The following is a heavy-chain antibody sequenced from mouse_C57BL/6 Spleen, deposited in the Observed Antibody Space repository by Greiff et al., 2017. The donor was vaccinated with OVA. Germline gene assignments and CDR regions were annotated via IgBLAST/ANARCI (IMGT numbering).Heavy chain of an antibody. Sequence: EVQLVESGGDLVKPGGSLKLSCAASGFTFSSYGMSWVRQTPDKRLEWVATISSGGSYTYYPDSVKGRFTISRDNAKNTLYLQMSSLKSEDTAMYDCARQRDYGSSWGDYWGQGTTLTVSS. CDR1: GFTFSSYG. V-gene: IGHV5-6*01. CDR3: ARQRDYGSSWGDY. J-gene: IGHJ2*01. D-gene: IGHD1-1*01. CDR2: ISSGGSYT.